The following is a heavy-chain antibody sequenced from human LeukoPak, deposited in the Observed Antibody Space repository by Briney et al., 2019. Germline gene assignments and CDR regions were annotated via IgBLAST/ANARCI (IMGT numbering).Heavy chain of an antibody. J-gene: IGHJ4*02. D-gene: IGHD3-22*01. CDR3: ATRAYYFDSSTYYFEG. CDR2: VHYSGST. V-gene: IGHV4-31*03. CDR1: GGSVSSGGYY. Sequence: SETLSLTCTVSGGSVSSGGYYWSWIRQHPGVGLEYIGYVHYSGSTFYNPSLKSRVAISIDTSENQFSLGLSSVAAADTAVYYCATRAYYFDSSTYYFEGWGQGTLVTVSS.